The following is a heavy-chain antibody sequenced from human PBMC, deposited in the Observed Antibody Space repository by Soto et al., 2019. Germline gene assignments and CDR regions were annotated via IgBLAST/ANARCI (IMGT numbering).Heavy chain of an antibody. CDR1: GYPFTNYS. CDR2: INTDNGKT. Sequence: QVQLVQSGAEVKKPGASVKVSCRASGYPFTNYSMHWVRQAPGQSLEWMGWINTDNGKTRDSQRFPQSVTLTKDTSASTAYMELSSLTYEDTAVYYCARAGNCTSTTCFSGWLDPWGQGTLVTVSS. V-gene: IGHV1-3*04. J-gene: IGHJ5*02. CDR3: ARAGNCTSTTCFSGWLDP. D-gene: IGHD2-2*01.